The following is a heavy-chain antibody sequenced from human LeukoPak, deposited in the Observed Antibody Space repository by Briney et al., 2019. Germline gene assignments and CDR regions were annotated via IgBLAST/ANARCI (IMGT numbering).Heavy chain of an antibody. CDR3: ARVVTTSRSFYYYYYMDV. CDR2: ISSSSSYI. CDR1: GFTFSSYS. D-gene: IGHD4-23*01. V-gene: IGHV3-21*01. Sequence: GGSLRLSCAASGFTFSSYSMNWVRQAPGKGLEWVSSISSSSSYIYYADSVKGRFTISRDNAKNSLYLQMNSLRAEDTAVYYCARVVTTSRSFYYYYYMDVWSKGTTVTVSS. J-gene: IGHJ6*03.